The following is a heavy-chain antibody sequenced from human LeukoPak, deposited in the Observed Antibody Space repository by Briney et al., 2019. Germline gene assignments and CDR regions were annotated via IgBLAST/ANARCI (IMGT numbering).Heavy chain of an antibody. CDR3: AREGAQNFGVVIEYYFDY. D-gene: IGHD3-3*01. V-gene: IGHV1-69*05. CDR1: GGTFSTYA. CDR2: IIPTFDTA. Sequence: GASVKVSCKASGGTFSTYAISWVRQAPGQGLEWMGGIIPTFDTAPYSQKFQGRVTMTRNTSISTAYMELSSLRSEDTAVYYCAREGAQNFGVVIEYYFDYWGQGTLVTVSS. J-gene: IGHJ4*02.